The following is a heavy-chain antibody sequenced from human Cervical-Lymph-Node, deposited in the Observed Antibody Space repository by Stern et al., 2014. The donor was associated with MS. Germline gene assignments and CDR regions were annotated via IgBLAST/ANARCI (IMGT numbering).Heavy chain of an antibody. CDR1: GFTFSNYG. Sequence: QMQLVQSGGGVVQPGRSLRLSCAASGFTFSNYGMHWVRQAPGKGLEWVAFISYDENDTYFATSVKGRFTISRDNSKNTLYLQMNNLRPEDTAVYYCAKKELGRVANFDYWGQGILVTVSS. V-gene: IGHV3-30*18. J-gene: IGHJ4*02. D-gene: IGHD7-27*01. CDR2: ISYDENDT. CDR3: AKKELGRVANFDY.